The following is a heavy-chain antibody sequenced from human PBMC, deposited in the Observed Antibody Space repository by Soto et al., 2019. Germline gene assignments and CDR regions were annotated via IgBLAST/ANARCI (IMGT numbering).Heavy chain of an antibody. V-gene: IGHV1-18*01. CDR2: INAYNGNT. Sequence: ASVKVSCKASGYSFTRYGIGWARQAPGQGLEWMGWINAYNGNTNYAQNLQGRLTLTTDTSTTTAYMELRSLRSNDTAIYYCATWVDYGDFEGFDFWGQGTLVTVS. CDR1: GYSFTRYG. D-gene: IGHD4-17*01. CDR3: ATWVDYGDFEGFDF. J-gene: IGHJ4*02.